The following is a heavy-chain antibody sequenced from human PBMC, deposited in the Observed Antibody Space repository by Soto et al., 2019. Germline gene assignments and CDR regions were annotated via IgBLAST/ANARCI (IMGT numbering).Heavy chain of an antibody. CDR2: INGGNGNT. V-gene: IGHV1-3*01. CDR3: AKHGSGFSGSQYIDHFNY. D-gene: IGHD1-26*01. Sequence: QVQLVQSGAELKKPGASVKVSCKASGNTVPNYAIHWVRQAPGQRLEWMGWINGGNGNTYYSEHFQGRVTFTRDTSAGTLSMQLRSLTSEDTAVYYCAKHGSGFSGSQYIDHFNYWRQGALVTVSS. CDR1: GNTVPNYA. J-gene: IGHJ4*02.